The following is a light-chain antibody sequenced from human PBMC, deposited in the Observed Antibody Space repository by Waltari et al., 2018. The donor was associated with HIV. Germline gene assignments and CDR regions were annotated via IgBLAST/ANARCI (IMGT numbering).Light chain of an antibody. CDR3: SSYTISSTLVV. V-gene: IGLV2-14*01. CDR1: SSDVGGHKY. Sequence: QSALTQPASVSGSPGQSITISCTGTSSDVGGHKYVSCYQHHPGKAPTLKSSEVSSRPSGVSNRFSGSKSGNTASLTSSGLQAEDEADYYCSSYTISSTLVVFGGGTKLTVL. CDR2: EVS. J-gene: IGLJ2*01.